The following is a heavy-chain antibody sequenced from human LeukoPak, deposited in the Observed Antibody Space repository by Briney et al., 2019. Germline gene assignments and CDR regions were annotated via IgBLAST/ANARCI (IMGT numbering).Heavy chain of an antibody. CDR2: IYYSGST. CDR3: ARDRRSVVVPAGSYYYYGMDV. CDR1: GGSISSYY. V-gene: IGHV4-59*01. D-gene: IGHD2-2*01. Sequence: SETLSLTCTVSGGSISSYYWSWIRQPPGKGLEWIGYIYYSGSTNYNPSLKSRVTISADTSKNQFSLKLSSVTAADTAVYYCARDRRSVVVPAGSYYYYGMDVWGQGTTVTVSS. J-gene: IGHJ6*02.